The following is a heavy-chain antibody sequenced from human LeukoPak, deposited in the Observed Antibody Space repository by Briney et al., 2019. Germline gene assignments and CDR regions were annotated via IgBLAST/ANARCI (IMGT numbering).Heavy chain of an antibody. CDR1: GRPFSGYY. D-gene: IGHD6-6*01. V-gene: IGHV4-34*01. CDR3: ARELPRAARYYYYYYYMDV. CDR2: INHSGST. Sequence: PSETLSLTCAVYGRPFSGYYWSWIRQPPGKGLEWIGEINHSGSTNYNPSLKSRVTISVDTSKNQFSLKLSSVTAADTAVYYCARELPRAARYYYYYYYMDVWGKGTTVTVSS. J-gene: IGHJ6*03.